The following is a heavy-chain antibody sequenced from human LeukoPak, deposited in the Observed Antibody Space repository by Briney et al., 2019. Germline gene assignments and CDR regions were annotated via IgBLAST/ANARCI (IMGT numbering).Heavy chain of an antibody. CDR2: IYYSGST. Sequence: SETLSLTCSVSGDSISSGDYYWSWVRQPPGKTLECIGYIYYSGSTYSNPSLRSRVTISVDTPNKQFSLKLSSVTAADTAVYYCARDARMSSCYHYFDLWGQGTLVTVSS. V-gene: IGHV4-30-4*01. CDR1: GDSISSGDYY. J-gene: IGHJ4*02. D-gene: IGHD3-22*01. CDR3: ARDARMSSCYHYFDL.